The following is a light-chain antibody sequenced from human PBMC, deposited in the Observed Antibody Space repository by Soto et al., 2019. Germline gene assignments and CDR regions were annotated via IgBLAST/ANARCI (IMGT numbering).Light chain of an antibody. CDR2: KGT. J-gene: IGLJ1*01. CDR3: CSSAPESTYV. CDR1: SSDVGAYNS. V-gene: IGLV2-23*01. Sequence: SALAQPASVSGSPGQSITISCTGTSSDVGAYNSVSWYQQHPHKAPQVIIYKGTQRPSGVSNRFSGSTSGNAASLTISGLQADDEADYFSCSSAPESTYVFGSGTKGTVL.